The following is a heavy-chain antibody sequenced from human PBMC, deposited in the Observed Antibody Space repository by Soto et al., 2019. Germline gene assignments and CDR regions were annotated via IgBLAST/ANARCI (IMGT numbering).Heavy chain of an antibody. V-gene: IGHV3-23*01. CDR2: ISSSGRQT. D-gene: IGHD3-3*01. CDR3: AKDRTTFGVINQYFFDS. Sequence: EVQLLESGGTLVQLGGSLRLSCAASGFTFSNYAMSWVRQAPGKGLEWVSAISSSGRQTYYADSVRGRFTILRDNSKNALYLQMSSLRAGDTAVYYCAKDRTTFGVINQYFFDSWGQVTLVAVSS. J-gene: IGHJ4*02. CDR1: GFTFSNYA.